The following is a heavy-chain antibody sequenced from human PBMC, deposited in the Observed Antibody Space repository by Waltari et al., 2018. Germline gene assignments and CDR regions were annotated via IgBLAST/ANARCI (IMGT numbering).Heavy chain of an antibody. CDR2: SYSGGST. J-gene: IGHJ4*02. CDR3: ARSIAARPFDY. CDR1: GFTVSSNY. V-gene: IGHV3-53*02. D-gene: IGHD6-6*01. Sequence: EVQLVETGGGLIQPGGSLRLSCAASGFTVSSNYMSWVRQAPGKGLEWVSVSYSGGSTYYGESVKGRFTISRDNSKNTLYLQMNSLRAEDTAVYYCARSIAARPFDYWGQGTLVTVSS.